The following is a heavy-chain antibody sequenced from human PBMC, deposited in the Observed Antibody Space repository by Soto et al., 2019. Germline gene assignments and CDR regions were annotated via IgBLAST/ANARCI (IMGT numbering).Heavy chain of an antibody. V-gene: IGHV4-34*01. CDR3: ARRRYFDWLFDY. CDR2: INHSGST. CDR1: GGSFSGYY. Sequence: SETLSLTCAVYGGSFSGYYRSWIRQPPGKGLEWIGEINHSGSTNYNPSLKSRVTISVDTSKNQFSLKLSSVTAADTAVYYCARRRYFDWLFDYWGQGTLVTVSS. J-gene: IGHJ4*02. D-gene: IGHD3-9*01.